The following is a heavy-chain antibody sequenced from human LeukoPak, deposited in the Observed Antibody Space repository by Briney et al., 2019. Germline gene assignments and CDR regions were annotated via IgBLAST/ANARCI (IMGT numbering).Heavy chain of an antibody. CDR2: IYYSGST. CDR1: GGSISSYY. V-gene: IGHV4-59*01. CDR3: ARVPIRVRSGYDLGAIDY. Sequence: SETLSLTCTVSGGSISSYYWSWIRQPPGKGLEWIGYIYYSGSTNYNPSLKSRVTMSVDTSKNQFSLKLSSVTAADTAVYYCARVPIRVRSGYDLGAIDYWGQGTLVTVSS. J-gene: IGHJ4*02. D-gene: IGHD5-12*01.